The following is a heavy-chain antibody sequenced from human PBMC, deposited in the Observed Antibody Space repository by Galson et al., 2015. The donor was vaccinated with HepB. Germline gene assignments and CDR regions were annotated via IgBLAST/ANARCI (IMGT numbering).Heavy chain of an antibody. J-gene: IGHJ3*02. D-gene: IGHD5-18*01. V-gene: IGHV1-18*01. Sequence: SVKVSCKASGYTFTSYSINWVRQAPGQGLEWLGWISTYSGQTKYAQKFQGRVTMTTDTFTSTAYMDLRSLRSDDTAVYYCAREGYSSGYSVFSEDAFDIWGQGTMVTVSS. CDR3: AREGYSSGYSVFSEDAFDI. CDR1: GYTFTSYS. CDR2: ISTYSGQT.